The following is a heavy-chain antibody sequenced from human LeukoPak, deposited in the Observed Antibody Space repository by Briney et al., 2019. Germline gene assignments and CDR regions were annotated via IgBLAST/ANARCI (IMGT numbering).Heavy chain of an antibody. CDR1: GFTFDDYA. Sequence: GGSLRLSCAASGFTFDDYAMHWVRQAPGKGLEWVSGISWNSGSIGYADSVKGRFTISRDNAKNSLYLQMNSLRAEDTALYYCAKEAQYCSSTSCHAGGLPFDYWGQGTLVTVSS. D-gene: IGHD2-2*01. CDR3: AKEAQYCSSTSCHAGGLPFDY. CDR2: ISWNSGSI. J-gene: IGHJ4*02. V-gene: IGHV3-9*01.